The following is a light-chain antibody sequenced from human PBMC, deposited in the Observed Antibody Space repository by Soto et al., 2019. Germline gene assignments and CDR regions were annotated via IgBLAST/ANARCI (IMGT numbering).Light chain of an antibody. J-gene: IGKJ1*01. CDR2: GAS. CDR3: QQYGSSPWT. V-gene: IGKV3-20*01. CDR1: QSVSRSY. Sequence: VLTQSPGTLSLSPGERATLSCRASQSVSRSYLAWYQQKPGQAPRLLIYGASSRATGLPDTFSGSGSGKDFTLTISRLEPEDVAMYYCQQYGSSPWTFGQGTKVEIX.